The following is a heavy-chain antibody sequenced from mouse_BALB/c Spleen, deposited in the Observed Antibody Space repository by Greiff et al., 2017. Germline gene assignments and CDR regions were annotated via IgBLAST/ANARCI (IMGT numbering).Heavy chain of an antibody. CDR2: INPNNGGT. J-gene: IGHJ4*01. Sequence: VQLKESGPELVKPGASVKISCKTSGYTFTEYTMHWVKQSHGKSLEWIGDINPNNGGTSYNQKFKGKATLTVDKSSSTAYMQRNSLTSEDSAVYYCARRGNLYYYAMDYWGQGTSVTVSS. D-gene: IGHD2-1*01. CDR3: ARRGNLYYYAMDY. CDR1: GYTFTEYT. V-gene: IGHV1-18*01.